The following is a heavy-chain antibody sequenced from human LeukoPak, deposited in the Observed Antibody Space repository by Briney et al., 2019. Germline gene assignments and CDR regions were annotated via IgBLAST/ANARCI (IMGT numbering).Heavy chain of an antibody. Sequence: ASVNVSCKLSGYSLSELSMHGGRQAPGKGVEWRGGFDPEDNEAIYAQKCQGRVTMTEDTSTHTACPQLSSVRSQDPAGDFLGVDLVYDTSAYHPRFDNWGEGTLVTVSS. CDR3: GVDLVYDTSAYHPRFDN. CDR1: GYSLSELS. J-gene: IGHJ4*02. D-gene: IGHD3-22*01. V-gene: IGHV1-24*01. CDR2: FDPEDNEA.